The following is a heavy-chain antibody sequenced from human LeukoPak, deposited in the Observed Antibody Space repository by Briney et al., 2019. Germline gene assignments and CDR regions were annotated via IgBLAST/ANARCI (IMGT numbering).Heavy chain of an antibody. CDR1: EYTFTAYY. D-gene: IGHD5-12*01. V-gene: IGHV1-2*02. Sequence: GASVKVSCKASEYTFTAYYLHCVRHAPGEGLEWMGWINPNSGGTNTAQKFQGRVTMTSDTSVSTAYMELSSLRSDDTAVYYCARFDTVAPGRPYDIWCQGTKVTVSS. J-gene: IGHJ3*02. CDR3: ARFDTVAPGRPYDI. CDR2: INPNSGGT.